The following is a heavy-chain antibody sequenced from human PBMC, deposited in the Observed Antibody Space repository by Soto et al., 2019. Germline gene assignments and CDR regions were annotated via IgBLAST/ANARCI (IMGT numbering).Heavy chain of an antibody. J-gene: IGHJ4*02. CDR3: ARDFHPHSWYIFDY. V-gene: IGHV3-7*05. D-gene: IGHD6-13*01. Sequence: GGSLRLSCAASGFTFSSYWMSWVRQAPGKGLEWVANIRQDGSEKYYVDSVKGRFTISRDNAKNSLYLQMNSLRAEDTAVYYCARDFHPHSWYIFDYWGQGTLVTVSS. CDR2: IRQDGSEK. CDR1: GFTFSSYW.